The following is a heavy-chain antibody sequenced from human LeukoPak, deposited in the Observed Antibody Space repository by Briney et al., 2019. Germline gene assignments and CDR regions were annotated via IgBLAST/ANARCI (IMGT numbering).Heavy chain of an antibody. CDR3: AKDRLRFCTGGNCYSPVDY. J-gene: IGHJ4*01. D-gene: IGHD2-15*01. V-gene: IGHV3-30*02. Sequence: PGGSLRLSCAASGFTFSSYGMHWVRQAPGKGLEWVAFIRYDGSNKYYADSVKGRFTISRDNAKNSLYLQMTSLRADDTAVYYCAKDRLRFCTGGNCYSPVDYWGQGILVTVSS. CDR2: IRYDGSNK. CDR1: GFTFSSYG.